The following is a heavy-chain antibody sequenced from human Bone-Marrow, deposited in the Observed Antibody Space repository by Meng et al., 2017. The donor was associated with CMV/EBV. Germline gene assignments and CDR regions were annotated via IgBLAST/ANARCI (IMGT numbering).Heavy chain of an antibody. CDR3: ARVAGGHDAFDI. CDR1: GYTFTSYG. Sequence: ASVKVSCKASGYTFTSYGISWVRQAPGQGLEWMGWISAYNGNTNYAQKLQGRVTMTTDTSTSTVYMELRSLRSDDTAVDYCARVAGGHDAFDIWGQGTMVTVSS. J-gene: IGHJ3*02. V-gene: IGHV1-18*01. CDR2: ISAYNGNT. D-gene: IGHD2-15*01.